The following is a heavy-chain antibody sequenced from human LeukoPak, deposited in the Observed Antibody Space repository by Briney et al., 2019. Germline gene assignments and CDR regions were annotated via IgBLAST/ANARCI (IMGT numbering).Heavy chain of an antibody. CDR3: ARATISGAFWYFDL. Sequence: SETLSLTCTVSGGSISTYYWSWIRQPSGKGLEWIGYIYYSGSTNYNPSLKSRVTISVDTSENQFSLKLSSVTAADTAVYYCARATISGAFWYFDLWGRGTLVTVSS. CDR1: GGSISTYY. J-gene: IGHJ2*01. CDR2: IYYSGST. D-gene: IGHD3-3*01. V-gene: IGHV4-59*01.